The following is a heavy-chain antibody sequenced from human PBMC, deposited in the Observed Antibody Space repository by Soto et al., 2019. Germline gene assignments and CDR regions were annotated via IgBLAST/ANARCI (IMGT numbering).Heavy chain of an antibody. J-gene: IGHJ6*02. V-gene: IGHV4-4*07. CDR2: IYTSGST. Sequence: NPSETLSLTCTVSGGSISSYYWSWIRQPAGKGLEWIGRIYTSGSTNYNPSLKSRVTMSVDTSKNQFSLKLSSVTAADTAVYYCARGRGDGSGGYYYGMDVWGQGTTVTVSS. D-gene: IGHD3-10*01. CDR3: ARGRGDGSGGYYYGMDV. CDR1: GGSISSYY.